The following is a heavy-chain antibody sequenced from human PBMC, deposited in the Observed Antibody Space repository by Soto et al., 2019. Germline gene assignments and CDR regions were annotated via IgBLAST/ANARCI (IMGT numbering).Heavy chain of an antibody. Sequence: QVQLVQSGAEVKKPGASVKVSCKASGYTFTSYYMHWVRQAPGQGLEWMGIINPSGGSTSYAQKFQGRVTMTRATSTSTVYMELSSLRSEDTAVYYCARDSPVGATGGGYYYYGMDVWGQGTTVTVSS. D-gene: IGHD1-26*01. J-gene: IGHJ6*02. CDR2: INPSGGST. CDR1: GYTFTSYY. V-gene: IGHV1-46*01. CDR3: ARDSPVGATGGGYYYYGMDV.